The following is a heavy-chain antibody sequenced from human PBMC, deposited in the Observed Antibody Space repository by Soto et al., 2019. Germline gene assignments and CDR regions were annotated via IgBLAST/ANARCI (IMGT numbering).Heavy chain of an antibody. CDR1: GGSISSGDYY. D-gene: IGHD6-6*01. J-gene: IGHJ6*02. Sequence: SETLSLTCTVPGGSISSGDYYWSWIRQHPGKGLEWIGHIYNSGSTYYNPSLKSRVTISVDTSKNQFSLNLNPVTPATPAVNNCARVSSSSYPRYDYYGMDVWGQGTTVNVSS. CDR2: IYNSGST. CDR3: ARVSSSSYPRYDYYGMDV. V-gene: IGHV4-31*03.